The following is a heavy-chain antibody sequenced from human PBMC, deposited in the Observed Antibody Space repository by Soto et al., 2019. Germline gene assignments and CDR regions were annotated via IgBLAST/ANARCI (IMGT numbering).Heavy chain of an antibody. CDR2: MHHSGSS. D-gene: IGHD6-19*01. J-gene: IGHJ4*02. CDR3: GRANCSGSPIDS. V-gene: IGHV4-4*02. CDR1: GGSVNSPNW. Sequence: QVQLQQSGPGLVEPSGTLSLTCAVSGGSVNSPNWWDWVRQPPETGLEWIGEMHHSGSSNYNPSLKTRLTLSVDKSNNELSMNLNSVTAADTAIYYCGRANCSGSPIDSWGQGILVTVSS.